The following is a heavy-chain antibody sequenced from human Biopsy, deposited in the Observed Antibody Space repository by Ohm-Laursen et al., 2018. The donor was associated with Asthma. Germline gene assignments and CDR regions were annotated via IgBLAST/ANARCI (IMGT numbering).Heavy chain of an antibody. CDR1: RDSIGSYH. J-gene: IGHJ1*01. Sequence: SETLSLTCTVSRDSIGSYHWSWIRPTPGKGLEWIGYVFYGGATNYNPSLKSRVTISVDTSKNQFFLRLSSVTAADTAVYYCARGVVYGGDSYAEYFQHWGQGTLVTVSS. V-gene: IGHV4-59*01. CDR3: ARGVVYGGDSYAEYFQH. D-gene: IGHD4-23*01. CDR2: VFYGGAT.